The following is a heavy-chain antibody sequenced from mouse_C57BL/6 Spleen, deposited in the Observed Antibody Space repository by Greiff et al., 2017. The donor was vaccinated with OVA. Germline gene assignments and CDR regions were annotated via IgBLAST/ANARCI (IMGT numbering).Heavy chain of an antibody. CDR2: ITPSNGGT. Sequence: QVQLQQPGTELVKPGASVKLSCKASGYTFTSYWMHWVKQRPGQGLEWIGNITPSNGGTNYNEKFKSKATLTVDKSSSTAYMQLSSLRSEDSAVYYCARAIYDGYSHWYFDVWGTGTTVTVSS. CDR3: ARAIYDGYSHWYFDV. CDR1: GYTFTSYW. D-gene: IGHD2-3*01. J-gene: IGHJ1*03. V-gene: IGHV1-53*01.